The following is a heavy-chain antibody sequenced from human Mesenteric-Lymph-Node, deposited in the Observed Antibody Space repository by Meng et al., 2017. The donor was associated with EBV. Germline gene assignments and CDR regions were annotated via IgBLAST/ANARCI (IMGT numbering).Heavy chain of an antibody. CDR1: GFVFSTYA. D-gene: IGHD3-10*01. CDR3: ARGRVRGVHYFGY. CDR2: ISYDGSNK. V-gene: IGHV3-30-3*01. J-gene: IGHJ4*02. Sequence: QEQLVGSXXGXAQPGXXLXXXXAASGFVFSTYAMHWVRQAPGKGLEWVAHISYDGSNKDYADSVKGRFTVSRDNSKNTLYVQMDSLRSEDTAVYYCARGRVRGVHYFGYWGQGTLVTVSS.